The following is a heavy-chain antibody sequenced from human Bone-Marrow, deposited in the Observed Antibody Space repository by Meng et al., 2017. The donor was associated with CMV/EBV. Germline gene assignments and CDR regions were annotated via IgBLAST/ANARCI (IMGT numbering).Heavy chain of an antibody. V-gene: IGHV3-30-3*01. J-gene: IGHJ4*02. D-gene: IGHD1-26*01. CDR1: GFTFSTYA. Sequence: GESLKISCAASGFTFSTYAMHWVRQAPGKGLEWVAVISYDGGNKYYTDSVEGRFTISRDNSKNTLYLQMNSLRPEDTAVYYWSRITLTHRVGGYFDSWGQGTLVTVSS. CDR2: ISYDGGNK. CDR3: SRITLTHRVGGYFDS.